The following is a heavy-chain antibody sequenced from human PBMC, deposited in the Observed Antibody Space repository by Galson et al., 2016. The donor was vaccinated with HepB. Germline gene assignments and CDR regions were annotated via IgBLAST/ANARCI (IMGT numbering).Heavy chain of an antibody. CDR1: GFNFSNYA. V-gene: IGHV3-23*01. CDR2: ISGSGHST. Sequence: SLRLSCAASGFNFSNYAMNWVRQAPGKGLEWVSVISGSGHSTNYADSVKGRFTISRDNSKSTLYLQMNGLRAEDTAVYYCAKVSDDYSDYRRSYYYYYMGVWGQGTLVTVSS. CDR3: AKVSDDYSDYRRSYYYYYMGV. J-gene: IGHJ6*03. D-gene: IGHD4-11*01.